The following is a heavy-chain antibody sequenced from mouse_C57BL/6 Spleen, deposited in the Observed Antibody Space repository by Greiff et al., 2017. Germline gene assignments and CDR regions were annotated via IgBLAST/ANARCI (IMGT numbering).Heavy chain of an antibody. CDR2: IYPRDGST. V-gene: IGHV1-78*01. CDR1: GYTFTDHT. Sequence: QVQLQQSDAELVKPGASVKISCKVSGYTFTDHTIHWMKQRPEQGLEWIGYIYPRDGSTKYNEKFKGKATLTADKSSSTAYMKLNSPTSEDSAVYFCASPYYGSSQFDYWGQGTTLTVSS. D-gene: IGHD1-1*01. CDR3: ASPYYGSSQFDY. J-gene: IGHJ2*01.